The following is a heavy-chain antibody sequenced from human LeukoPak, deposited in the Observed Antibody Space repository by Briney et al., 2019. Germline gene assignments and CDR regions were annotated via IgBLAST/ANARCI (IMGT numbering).Heavy chain of an antibody. Sequence: ASVKVSCKASGYTFTSYDINWVRQATGQGLEWMGWMNPNSGNTGYALKFQGRVTMTRNTSISTAYMELSGLRSEDTAVYYCARVSTYFGVVTDFDYWGQGTLVTVSS. CDR1: GYTFTSYD. D-gene: IGHD3-3*01. V-gene: IGHV1-8*01. CDR2: MNPNSGNT. J-gene: IGHJ4*02. CDR3: ARVSTYFGVVTDFDY.